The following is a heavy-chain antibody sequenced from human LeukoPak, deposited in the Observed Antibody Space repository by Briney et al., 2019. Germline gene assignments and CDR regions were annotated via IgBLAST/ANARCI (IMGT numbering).Heavy chain of an antibody. CDR2: ISSSSTYI. CDR3: ARLPTITFFDY. Sequence: WIRQAPGKGLEWVSSISSSSTYIYYADSVKGRFTISRDNAKNSLYLQMNSLRAEDTAEYYCARLPTITFFDYWGQGTLVTVSS. J-gene: IGHJ4*02. V-gene: IGHV3-21*01. D-gene: IGHD5-12*01.